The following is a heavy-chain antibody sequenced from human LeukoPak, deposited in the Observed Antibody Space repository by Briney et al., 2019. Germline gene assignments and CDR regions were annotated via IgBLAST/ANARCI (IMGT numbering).Heavy chain of an antibody. CDR3: ARDQTYCGGDCYYYYYYGMDV. V-gene: IGHV3-33*08. D-gene: IGHD2-21*02. CDR1: GFTFSSYA. CDR2: IWYDGSNK. Sequence: GRSLRLSCAASGFTFSSYAMHWVRQAPGKGLEWVAVIWYDGSNKYYADSVKGRFTISRDNSKNTLYLQMNSLRAEDTAVYYCARDQTYCGGDCYYYYYYGMDVWGQGTTVTVSS. J-gene: IGHJ6*02.